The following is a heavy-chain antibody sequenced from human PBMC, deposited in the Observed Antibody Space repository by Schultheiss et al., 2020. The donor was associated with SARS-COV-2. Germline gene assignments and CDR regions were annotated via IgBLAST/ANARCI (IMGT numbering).Heavy chain of an antibody. J-gene: IGHJ4*02. CDR1: GYTFTGYY. CDR2: INPNSGGT. CDR3: ARGASSSWYAPPHYFDY. D-gene: IGHD6-13*01. V-gene: IGHV1-2*02. Sequence: ASVKVSCKASGYTFTGYYMHWVRQAPGQGLEWMGWINPNSGGTNYAQKFQGRVTMTRDTSISTAYMELSRLRSDDTAVYYCARGASSSWYAPPHYFDYWGQGTLVTVSS.